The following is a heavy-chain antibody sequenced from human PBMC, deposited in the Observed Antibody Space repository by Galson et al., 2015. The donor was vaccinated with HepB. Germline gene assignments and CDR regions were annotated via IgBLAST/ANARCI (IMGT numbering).Heavy chain of an antibody. J-gene: IGHJ4*02. Sequence: SLRLSCAASGFTFSSYGMHWVRQAPGKGLEWVGVIWYDGSNKYYADSVKGRFTISRDNSKNTLYLQMNSLRAEDTAVYYCARAIAAAGPNDYWGQGTLVTVSS. CDR2: IWYDGSNK. D-gene: IGHD6-13*01. CDR3: ARAIAAAGPNDY. CDR1: GFTFSSYG. V-gene: IGHV3-33*01.